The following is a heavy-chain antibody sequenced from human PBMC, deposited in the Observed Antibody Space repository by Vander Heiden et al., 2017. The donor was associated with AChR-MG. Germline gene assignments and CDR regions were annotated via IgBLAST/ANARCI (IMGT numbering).Heavy chain of an antibody. CDR3: AREATERYYYDSSGYLSP. CDR2: INPSGGST. CDR1: GYTFPSYY. D-gene: IGHD3-22*01. V-gene: IGHV1-46*01. Sequence: QVQLVQSGAEVEKPGASVKVSCKASGYTFPSYYMHWVRQAPGQGLEWMGIINPSGGSTSYAQKFQGRVTMTRDTSTSTVYMELSSLRSEDTAVYYCAREATERYYYDSSGYLSPWGQGTLVTVSS. J-gene: IGHJ5*02.